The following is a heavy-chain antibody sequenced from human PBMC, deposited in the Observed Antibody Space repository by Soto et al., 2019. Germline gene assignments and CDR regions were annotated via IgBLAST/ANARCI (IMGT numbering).Heavy chain of an antibody. CDR2: IRSKSNSYAT. Sequence: EVQLVESGGGLVQPGGSLKLSCAVSGFTFSGSAMHWVRQASGKGLEWVGRIRSKSNSYATAYAASVKGRFTISRDDSNNTPYLQMNSLKPEDTAVYYCTRGYGDYVRDYWGQGTLVTVSS. CDR3: TRGYGDYVRDY. CDR1: GFTFSGSA. J-gene: IGHJ4*02. V-gene: IGHV3-73*01. D-gene: IGHD4-17*01.